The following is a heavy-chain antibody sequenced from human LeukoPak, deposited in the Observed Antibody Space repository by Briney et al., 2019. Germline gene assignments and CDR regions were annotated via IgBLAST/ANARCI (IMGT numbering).Heavy chain of an antibody. J-gene: IGHJ4*02. D-gene: IGHD6-13*01. Sequence: SETLSLTCTVSGGSISSYYWSWIRQPPGKGLEWIGYIYYSGSTNYNPSLKSRVTISVDTSKNQFSLKLSSVTAADTAVYYCARGRITGYSSSWYYFDYWGQGTLVTVSS. V-gene: IGHV4-59*01. CDR3: ARGRITGYSSSWYYFDY. CDR1: GGSISSYY. CDR2: IYYSGST.